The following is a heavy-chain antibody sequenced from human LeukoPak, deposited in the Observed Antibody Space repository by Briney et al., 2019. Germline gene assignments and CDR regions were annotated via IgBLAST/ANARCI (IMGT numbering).Heavy chain of an antibody. Sequence: GGSLRLSCAASRFTFSSYSMNWVRQAPGKWLEWVSSISSSSSYIYYADSVKGRFTISRDNARNSLYLQMNSLRAEDTAVYYCARDLQQLVRSGTDWGQGTLVTVSS. V-gene: IGHV3-21*01. CDR3: ARDLQQLVRSGTD. D-gene: IGHD6-13*01. CDR1: RFTFSSYS. CDR2: ISSSSSYI. J-gene: IGHJ4*02.